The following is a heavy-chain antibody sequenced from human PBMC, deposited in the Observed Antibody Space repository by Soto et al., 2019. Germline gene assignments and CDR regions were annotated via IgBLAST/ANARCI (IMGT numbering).Heavy chain of an antibody. J-gene: IGHJ4*02. V-gene: IGHV3-7*01. CDR1: GFTFSSYW. Sequence: GGSLRLSCAASGFTFSSYWMSWVRQAPGKGLEWVANIKQDGSEKYYVDSVKGRFTISRDNAKNSLYLQMNSLRAEDAAVYYCGRDMHFEDSSGWFDYWGQGTLVTVSS. CDR2: IKQDGSEK. D-gene: IGHD6-19*01. CDR3: GRDMHFEDSSGWFDY.